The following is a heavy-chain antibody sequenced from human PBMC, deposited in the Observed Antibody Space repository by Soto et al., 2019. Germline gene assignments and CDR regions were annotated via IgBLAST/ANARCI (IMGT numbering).Heavy chain of an antibody. J-gene: IGHJ4*02. V-gene: IGHV4-59*08. D-gene: IGHD2-2*01. CDR3: ARRGCSSISCLKGMAYCFAY. CDR1: GGSISSYY. Sequence: PSETLSLTCFVSGGSISSYYWSWIRQPPGKGLEWIGYIYYSGSTNYNPSLKSRVTISVDTSKNQFSLKLSSVTAADTAVYYCARRGCSSISCLKGMAYCFAYGGQGTLVTASP. CDR2: IYYSGST.